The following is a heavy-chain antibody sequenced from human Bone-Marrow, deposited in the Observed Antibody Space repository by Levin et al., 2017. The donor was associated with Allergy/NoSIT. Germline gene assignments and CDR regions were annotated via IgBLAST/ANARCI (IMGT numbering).Heavy chain of an antibody. CDR1: GFTFSSYG. V-gene: IGHV3-30*18. CDR3: AKDASWFGELLLGTGYYYGMDV. D-gene: IGHD3-10*01. Sequence: PGGSLRLSCAASGFTFSSYGMHWVRQAPGKGLEWVAVISYDGSNKYYADSVKGRFTISRDNSKNTLYLQMNSLRAEDTAVYYCAKDASWFGELLLGTGYYYGMDVWGQGTTVTVSS. J-gene: IGHJ6*02. CDR2: ISYDGSNK.